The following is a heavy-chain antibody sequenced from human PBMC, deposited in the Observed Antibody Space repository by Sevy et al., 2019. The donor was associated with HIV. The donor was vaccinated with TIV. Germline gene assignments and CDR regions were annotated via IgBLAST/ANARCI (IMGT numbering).Heavy chain of an antibody. CDR1: GFSLNSYW. D-gene: IGHD6-13*01. CDR2: INQDGSVN. J-gene: IGHJ4*02. CDR3: VRAIATADSF. V-gene: IGHV3-7*01. Sequence: SGSLRLSCVASGFSLNSYWMLWVRQAPGKGLEWVANINQDGSVNYYADSVKGRFTISRDNARNLVSLQMNILRVEDTAIYYCVRAIATADSFWGQGTLVTVSS.